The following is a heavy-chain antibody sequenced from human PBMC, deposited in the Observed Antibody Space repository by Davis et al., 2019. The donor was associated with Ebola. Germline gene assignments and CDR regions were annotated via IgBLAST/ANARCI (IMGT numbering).Heavy chain of an antibody. Sequence: GASLKISCQGFEHTFIRYWIGWVRQMPGKGLEWMGSIYPADSNTTEGPSVRGQVTMSVDKSIRTAYLQWSSLKASDTAMYYCWTTNYWGQGTLVTVSS. D-gene: IGHD4-11*01. CDR3: WTTNY. CDR2: IYPADSNT. J-gene: IGHJ4*02. V-gene: IGHV5-51*01. CDR1: EHTFIRYW.